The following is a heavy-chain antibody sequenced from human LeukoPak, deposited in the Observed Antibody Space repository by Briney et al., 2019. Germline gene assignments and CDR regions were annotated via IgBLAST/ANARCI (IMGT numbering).Heavy chain of an antibody. J-gene: IGHJ6*04. CDR1: GFTFSSYW. Sequence: GGSLRLSCAASGFTFSSYWMHWVRQAPGKGLVWVSRINSDGRSTGYADSVKGRFTISRDNAKNTLYLQMNSLRAEDTAVYYCAREGEYDYVWGSYRKDYYYYGMDVWGKGTTVTVSS. CDR3: AREGEYDYVWGSYRKDYYYYGMDV. CDR2: INSDGRST. D-gene: IGHD3-16*02. V-gene: IGHV3-74*01.